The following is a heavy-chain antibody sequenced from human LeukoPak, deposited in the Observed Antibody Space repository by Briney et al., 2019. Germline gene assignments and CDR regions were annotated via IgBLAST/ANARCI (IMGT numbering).Heavy chain of an antibody. D-gene: IGHD6-19*01. J-gene: IGHJ4*02. V-gene: IGHV3-30-3*01. CDR2: ISYDGSNE. CDR1: GFTFSNYA. CDR3: ARDPHYSSGGGRLDY. Sequence: PGRSLRLSCAASGFTFSNYAIHWVRQAPGKGLEWVAVISYDGSNEYYADSVKGRFTISRDNSKNTLYLQMNSLRAEDTAVYYCARDPHYSSGGGRLDYWGRGTLVTVSS.